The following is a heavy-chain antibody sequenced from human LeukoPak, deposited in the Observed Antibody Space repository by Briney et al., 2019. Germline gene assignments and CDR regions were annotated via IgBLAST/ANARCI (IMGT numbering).Heavy chain of an antibody. J-gene: IGHJ4*02. CDR3: ARQGYSYGSWLDY. Sequence: GGSLRLSCAASGFTFDDYAMSWVRQAPGKGLEWVSAISGRGGSTYYADSVKGRFTISRDNSKNTLYLQMNSLRAEDTAVYYCARQGYSYGSWLDYWGQGTLVTVSS. CDR1: GFTFDDYA. CDR2: ISGRGGST. V-gene: IGHV3-23*01. D-gene: IGHD5-18*01.